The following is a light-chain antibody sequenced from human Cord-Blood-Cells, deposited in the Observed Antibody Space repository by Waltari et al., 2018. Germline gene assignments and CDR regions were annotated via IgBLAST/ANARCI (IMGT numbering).Light chain of an antibody. CDR3: AAWDDSLNGPV. V-gene: IGLV1-44*01. CDR1: SSNIGSNT. Sequence: QSVLTQPPSASGTPGQRVTISCSGSSSNIGSNTVNWYQQLPGTAPKLLIYSNNQRPSGVPARFSGSKYGTSASLAISGLQSEDEADYYCAAWDDSLNGPVFGGGTKLTVL. J-gene: IGLJ3*02. CDR2: SNN.